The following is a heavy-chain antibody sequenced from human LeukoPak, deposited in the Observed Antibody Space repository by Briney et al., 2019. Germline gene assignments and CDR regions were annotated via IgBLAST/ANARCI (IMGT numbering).Heavy chain of an antibody. CDR1: GFTFSSYS. D-gene: IGHD3-22*01. CDR2: ISSSSSTI. V-gene: IGHV3-48*02. J-gene: IGHJ3*02. Sequence: GGSLRLSCAASGFTFSSYSMNWVRQAPGKGVEWVSYISSSSSTIYYADSVKGRVTISRDNAKNSLYLQMNSLRDEDTAVYYCARAPTMIVAHAFDIWGQGTMVTVSS. CDR3: ARAPTMIVAHAFDI.